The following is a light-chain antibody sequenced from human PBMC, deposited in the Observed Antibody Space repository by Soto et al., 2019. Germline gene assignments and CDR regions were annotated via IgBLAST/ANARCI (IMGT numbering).Light chain of an antibody. V-gene: IGKV3-20*01. Sequence: EIVLTQSPGTLSLSPGERATLSCRAIQSVRSNFLAWYQQKPGQAPRLLIYGASNRATGIPDRFSGSGSGTDFTLTISSLQSEDFAVYYCQQYNNWPPITFGQGTRLEIK. CDR2: GAS. CDR1: QSVRSNF. CDR3: QQYNNWPPIT. J-gene: IGKJ5*01.